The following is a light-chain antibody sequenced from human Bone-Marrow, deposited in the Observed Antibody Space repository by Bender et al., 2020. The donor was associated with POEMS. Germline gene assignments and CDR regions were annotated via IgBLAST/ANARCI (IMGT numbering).Light chain of an antibody. CDR1: SSNIGTNP. CDR3: ATWHDSLEGWV. CDR2: INN. J-gene: IGLJ3*02. Sequence: QSVLTQPPSASGTPGQRVTISFSGSSSNIGTNPLTWYQQLPGTAPKLLIYINNQRPSGVPDRFSGSKSGTSASLAISGLQSEDEADYYCATWHDSLEGWVFGGGTKLTVL. V-gene: IGLV1-44*01.